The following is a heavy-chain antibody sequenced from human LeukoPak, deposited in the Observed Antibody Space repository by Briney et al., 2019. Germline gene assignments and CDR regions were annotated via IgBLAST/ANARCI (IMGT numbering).Heavy chain of an antibody. J-gene: IGHJ6*03. D-gene: IGHD1-26*01. Sequence: SETLSLTCTVSGGSISGYYWSWIRQPAGKGLEWIGRIYTSGSTNYNPSLKSRVTMSVDTSKNQFSLKLSSVTAADTAVYYCARGPYLYYPGYYYMDVWGKGTTVTISS. CDR3: ARGPYLYYPGYYYMDV. CDR2: IYTSGST. V-gene: IGHV4-4*07. CDR1: GGSISGYY.